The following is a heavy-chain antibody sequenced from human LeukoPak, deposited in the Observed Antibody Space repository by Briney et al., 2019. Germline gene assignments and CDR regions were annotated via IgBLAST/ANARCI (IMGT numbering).Heavy chain of an antibody. V-gene: IGHV3-21*04. J-gene: IGHJ4*02. CDR3: ARGGETYYYGSGSYPPDY. Sequence: GGSLRLSCAASGFTFSSYSMNWVRQAPGKGLEWVSSISSSSSYIYYADSVKGRFTISRDNAKNSLYLQMNSLRSEDTAVYYCARGGETYYYGSGSYPPDYWGQGTLVTVSS. CDR1: GFTFSSYS. CDR2: ISSSSSYI. D-gene: IGHD3-10*01.